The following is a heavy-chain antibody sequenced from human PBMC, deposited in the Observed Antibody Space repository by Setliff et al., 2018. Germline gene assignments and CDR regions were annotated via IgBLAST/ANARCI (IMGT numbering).Heavy chain of an antibody. Sequence: PGGSLRLSCAASGFTFSNAWMSWVRQAPGKGLEWVGRIKSKTDGGTTDYAAPVKGRFTISRDDSKNTLYLQMNSLKTEDTAVYYCTTELGVAGSRPQHYYMDVWGKGTTVTVSS. V-gene: IGHV3-15*01. CDR1: GFTFSNAW. CDR2: IKSKTDGGTT. D-gene: IGHD6-19*01. CDR3: TTELGVAGSRPQHYYMDV. J-gene: IGHJ6*03.